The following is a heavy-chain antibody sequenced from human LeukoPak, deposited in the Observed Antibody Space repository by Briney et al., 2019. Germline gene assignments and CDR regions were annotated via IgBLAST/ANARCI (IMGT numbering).Heavy chain of an antibody. J-gene: IGHJ4*02. CDR1: GGTFSSYA. Sequence: ASVKVSCKASGGTFSSYAISWVRQAPGQGLEWMGGIIPIFGTANYAQKFQGRVTITADESTSTAYVELGSLRSEDTAVYYCARDEREYYFDYWGQGTLVTVSS. D-gene: IGHD1-1*01. V-gene: IGHV1-69*13. CDR2: IIPIFGTA. CDR3: ARDEREYYFDY.